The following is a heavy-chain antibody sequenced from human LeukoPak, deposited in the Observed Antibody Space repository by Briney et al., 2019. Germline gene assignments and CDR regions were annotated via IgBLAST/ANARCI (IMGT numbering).Heavy chain of an antibody. J-gene: IGHJ4*02. CDR1: GFTFSAYA. V-gene: IGHV3-64*01. Sequence: GGSLRLSCAASGFTFSAYAMHWVRQAPGKGLEYVSTISNNGGSTYYVNSVKGRFTNSRDNSKNTLYLQMHSLRAEDTAVYYCAKELSTLGYWGQGTLVTVSS. CDR3: AKELSTLGY. CDR2: ISNNGGST. D-gene: IGHD2/OR15-2a*01.